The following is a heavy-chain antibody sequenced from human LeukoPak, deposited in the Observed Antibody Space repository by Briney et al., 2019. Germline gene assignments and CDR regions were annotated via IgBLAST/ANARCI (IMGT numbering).Heavy chain of an antibody. CDR3: ARDGRNYDFWSGYWGY. CDR2: SYYSGST. CDR1: GGSISSSFYY. J-gene: IGHJ4*02. Sequence: SETLSLTSIVTGGSISSSFYYWGWIRQPPGKGLEWIGSSYYSGSTDYNPSLKSRGTISVETSKNQFSLKLRSVTAADTAVYYCARDGRNYDFWSGYWGYWGQGTLVTVSS. D-gene: IGHD3-3*01. V-gene: IGHV4-39*02.